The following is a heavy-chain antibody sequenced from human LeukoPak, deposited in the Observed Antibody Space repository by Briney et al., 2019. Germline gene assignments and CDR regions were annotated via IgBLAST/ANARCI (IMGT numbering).Heavy chain of an antibody. D-gene: IGHD2-15*01. Sequence: ASVKVSCKASGYTFTGYYMHWARQAPGQGLEWMGWINPNSGGTNYAQKFQGRVTMTRDTSISTAYMELSRLRSDDTAVYYCARGVGYCSGGSCYSGWFDPWGQGTLVTVSS. J-gene: IGHJ5*02. V-gene: IGHV1-2*02. CDR2: INPNSGGT. CDR1: GYTFTGYY. CDR3: ARGVGYCSGGSCYSGWFDP.